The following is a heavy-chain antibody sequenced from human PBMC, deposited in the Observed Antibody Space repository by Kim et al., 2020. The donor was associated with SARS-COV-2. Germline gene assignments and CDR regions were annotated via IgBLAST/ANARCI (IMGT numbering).Heavy chain of an antibody. Sequence: GGSLRLSCAASGFTFSDYYMSWIRQAPGKGLEWVSYISSSSSYTNYADSVKGRFTISRDNAKQSQYLQMNILRAEDTAVYYCASDRVGATRGSFDYWGQGTLVTVSS. V-gene: IGHV3-11*05. CDR2: ISSSSSYT. CDR3: ASDRVGATRGSFDY. J-gene: IGHJ4*02. D-gene: IGHD1-26*01. CDR1: GFTFSDYY.